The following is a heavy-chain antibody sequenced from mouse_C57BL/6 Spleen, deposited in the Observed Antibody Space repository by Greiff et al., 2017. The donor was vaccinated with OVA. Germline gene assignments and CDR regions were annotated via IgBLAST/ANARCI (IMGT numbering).Heavy chain of an antibody. V-gene: IGHV1-15*01. CDR2: IDPETGGT. Sequence: VQLQESGAELVRPGASVTLSCKASGYTFTDSEMHWVKQTPVHGLEWIGDIDPETGGTAYNQQVKGKAILTADKSSSTAYMELRSLTSEDSAVYYCTRDYDYDAWFAYWGQGTLVTVSA. D-gene: IGHD2-4*01. CDR1: GYTFTDSE. J-gene: IGHJ3*01. CDR3: TRDYDYDAWFAY.